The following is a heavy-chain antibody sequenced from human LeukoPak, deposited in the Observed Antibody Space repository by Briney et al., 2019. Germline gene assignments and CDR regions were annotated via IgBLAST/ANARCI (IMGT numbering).Heavy chain of an antibody. CDR2: IYYSGST. CDR3: ARDGRLWQQPFDY. Sequence: SSETLSLTCTVSGGAISSGDYYSSWIRQPPGKGLEWSGYIYYSGSTSYNPSLKSRVTISVDTSKNQFSLKLSSVTAADTAVYYCARDGRLWQQPFDYWGQGTLVTVSS. CDR1: GGAISSGDYY. J-gene: IGHJ4*02. D-gene: IGHD6-13*01. V-gene: IGHV4-30-4*08.